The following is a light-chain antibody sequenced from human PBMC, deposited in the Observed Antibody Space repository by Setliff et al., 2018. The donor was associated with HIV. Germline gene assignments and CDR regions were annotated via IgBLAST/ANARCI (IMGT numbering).Light chain of an antibody. CDR2: EDH. V-gene: IGLV3-1*01. CDR3: QAWDSSTYG. Sequence: SYELTQPPSVSVSPGQTARITCSGDTLGDRYASWYQQKPGQSPVLVIYEDHKRPSGIPERFSGSNSGDTATLTISGTQAMDEADYYCQAWDSSTYGFGTGTKV. CDR1: TLGDRY. J-gene: IGLJ1*01.